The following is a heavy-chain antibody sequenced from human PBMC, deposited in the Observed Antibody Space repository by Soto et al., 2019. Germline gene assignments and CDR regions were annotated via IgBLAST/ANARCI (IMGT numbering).Heavy chain of an antibody. CDR3: ARGSPTTTTFDY. CDR2: INPNNGGT. CDR1: GYTFTDYY. Sequence: ASVKVSCKASGYTFTDYYMHWVRQAPGQGLEWMGWINPNNGGTSYAQKFEGWVTMTRDTSISTAYMEVRRLTSDDTAVYYCARGSPTTTTFDYWGQGTLVTVSS. J-gene: IGHJ4*02. D-gene: IGHD1-1*01. V-gene: IGHV1-2*04.